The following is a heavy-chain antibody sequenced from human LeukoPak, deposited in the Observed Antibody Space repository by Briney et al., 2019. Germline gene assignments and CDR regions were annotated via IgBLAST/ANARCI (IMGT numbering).Heavy chain of an antibody. Sequence: SQTLSLTCAVSGGSVSSDDYSWGWIRQPPGKGLEWIGYIFHSASTYHNLSLRSRVTISLDRSKNQFSLKMSSVTAADTAVYYCARGYDSSGQTGRYYFDHWGQGTLVTVSS. CDR1: GGSVSSDDYS. V-gene: IGHV4-30-2*01. J-gene: IGHJ4*02. CDR2: IFHSAST. D-gene: IGHD3-22*01. CDR3: ARGYDSSGQTGRYYFDH.